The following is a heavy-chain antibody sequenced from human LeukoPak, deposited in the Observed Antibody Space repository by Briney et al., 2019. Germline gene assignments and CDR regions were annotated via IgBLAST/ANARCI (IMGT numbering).Heavy chain of an antibody. CDR3: ARSHDHLWGNYPDY. Sequence: ASETLSLTCDVSGGSIDSTNWWNWVRQPPGKGLEWIGEIYHDGRINYNPSLKSRVTSSVDKSKNQFSLRLNSVTAADTAMYYCARSHDHLWGNYPDYWGQGTLVTVSS. V-gene: IGHV4/OR15-8*01. D-gene: IGHD3-16*02. J-gene: IGHJ4*02. CDR2: IYHDGRI. CDR1: GGSIDSTNW.